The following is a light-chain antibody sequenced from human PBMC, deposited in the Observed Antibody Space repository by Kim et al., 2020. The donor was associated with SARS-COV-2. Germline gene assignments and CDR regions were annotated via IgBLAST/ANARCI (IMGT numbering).Light chain of an antibody. V-gene: IGLV4-69*01. Sequence: AVKLTCTLSSRHSSYAIEWHQQQPEKGPRLLMKLNSDGSHSKGDGIPDRFSGSSSGAERYLTISSLQSEDEADYYCQTWGTGVWVFGGGTQLTVL. J-gene: IGLJ7*01. CDR2: LNSDGSH. CDR1: SRHSSYA. CDR3: QTWGTGVWV.